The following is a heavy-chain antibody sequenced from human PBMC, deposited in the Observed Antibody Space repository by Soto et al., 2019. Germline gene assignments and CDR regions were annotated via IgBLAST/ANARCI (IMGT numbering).Heavy chain of an antibody. Sequence: LRLSCAASGFTFSGYAMSWVRQAPGERLEWVSVISASGGSTYYADSVKGRFTTSRDNSKNTMYLQMNSLRAEDTAIYYCAKDLDSSAWCTFLFENWGPGTLV. D-gene: IGHD6-13*01. CDR3: AKDLDSSAWCTFLFEN. CDR2: ISASGGST. J-gene: IGHJ4*01. V-gene: IGHV3-23*01. CDR1: GFTFSGYA.